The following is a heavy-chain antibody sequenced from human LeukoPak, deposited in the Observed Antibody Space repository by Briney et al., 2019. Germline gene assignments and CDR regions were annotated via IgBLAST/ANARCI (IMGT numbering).Heavy chain of an antibody. D-gene: IGHD3-22*01. CDR3: ARCLNTYYYDSSGYSPEHYYMDV. Sequence: SETLSLTCTVPGGSIYDYFWSWIRQPAGKGLGWVGRVSSSGSPNPNLSLNRRITMSVDTSKTHISLKLSYVTAADTAVYYCARCLNTYYYDSSGYSPEHYYMDVWGTGTTVTVSS. J-gene: IGHJ6*03. CDR1: GGSIYDYF. CDR2: VSSSGSP. V-gene: IGHV4-4*07.